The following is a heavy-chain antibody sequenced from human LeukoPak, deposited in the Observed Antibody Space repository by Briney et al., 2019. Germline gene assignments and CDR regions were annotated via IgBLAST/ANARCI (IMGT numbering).Heavy chain of an antibody. J-gene: IGHJ3*02. CDR2: IYYAGST. CDR1: DGSISRYY. Sequence: PSETLSLTCTVSDGSISRYYWSWIRQPPQKGLEWIGYIYYAGSTNCNPSLKSRVAISLDTSKDQFSLKLSSVTAADTAMYYCARLGLHSTTADAFDIWGQGTMVTVSS. CDR3: ARLGLHSTTADAFDI. V-gene: IGHV4-59*01. D-gene: IGHD6-13*01.